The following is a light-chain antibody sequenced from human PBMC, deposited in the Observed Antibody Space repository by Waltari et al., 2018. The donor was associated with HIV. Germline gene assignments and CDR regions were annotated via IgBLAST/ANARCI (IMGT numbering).Light chain of an antibody. V-gene: IGLV3-9*01. Sequence: SYELSQPPSVSVALGQTARITCGGEDIGRKNVPWYRQKPGQAPVLVIYRDNNRPSGIPERFSGSNSGDTATLTISRAQAGDEADYYCQVWDGTTAYYVFATGTKVTVL. J-gene: IGLJ1*01. CDR3: QVWDGTTAYYV. CDR2: RDN. CDR1: DIGRKN.